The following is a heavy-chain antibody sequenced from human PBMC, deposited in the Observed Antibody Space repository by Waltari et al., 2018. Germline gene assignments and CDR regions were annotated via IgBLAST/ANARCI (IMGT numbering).Heavy chain of an antibody. CDR1: GGTFSSYT. Sequence: QVQLVQSGAEVKKPGSSVKVSCKASGGTFSSYTISWVRQAPGQGLEWMGRIIPILGIATSAQRFQGRVTITADKSTSTAYMELSSLRSEDTAVYYCARASKMAVAEAFDIWGQGTMVTVSS. CDR2: IIPILGIA. V-gene: IGHV1-69*02. D-gene: IGHD6-19*01. CDR3: ARASKMAVAEAFDI. J-gene: IGHJ3*02.